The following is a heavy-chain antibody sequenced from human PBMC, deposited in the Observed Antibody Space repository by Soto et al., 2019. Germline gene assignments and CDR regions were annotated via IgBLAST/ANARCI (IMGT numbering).Heavy chain of an antibody. CDR2: MNPNSGNT. V-gene: IGHV1-8*01. D-gene: IGHD6-13*01. Sequence: QVQLVQSGAEVKKPGASVKVSCKASGYTFTSYDINWVRQATGQGLEWMGWMNPNSGNTGYAQKFQGRVTMTSNTSISTAYMELSSLRSDDTSVYYCARELYSTVRFDPWGQGTLVTVSS. CDR3: ARELYSTVRFDP. CDR1: GYTFTSYD. J-gene: IGHJ5*02.